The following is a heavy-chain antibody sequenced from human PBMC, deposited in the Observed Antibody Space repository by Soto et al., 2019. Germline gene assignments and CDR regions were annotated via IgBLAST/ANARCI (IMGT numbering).Heavy chain of an antibody. V-gene: IGHV5-51*01. CDR3: AKDLREMATTTPDY. CDR1: GYSVTSYC. CDR2: IYPGDSDT. D-gene: IGHD1-1*01. J-gene: IGHJ4*02. Sequence: GEVLKISCTVSGYSVTSYCIGCLRQMPGKGLEWMGIIYPGDSDTRYSPSFKGQVTISADKSISTAYLQMNSLRGEDTAVYYCAKDLREMATTTPDYWGQGTLVTVSS.